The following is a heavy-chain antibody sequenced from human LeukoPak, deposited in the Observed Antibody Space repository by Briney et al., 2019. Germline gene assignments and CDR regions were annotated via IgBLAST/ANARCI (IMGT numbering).Heavy chain of an antibody. CDR1: SGSISGYY. D-gene: IGHD6-25*01. Sequence: PSETLSLTCTVSSGSISGYYWSWIRQPPGKGLEWVGHIYYSGTTNYSPSLKSRVTMSVDTSKSQFSLKLRSMTAADTAVYYCARHGKSAGASYFDYWGQGTLVNVSS. J-gene: IGHJ4*02. CDR2: IYYSGTT. CDR3: ARHGKSAGASYFDY. V-gene: IGHV4-59*08.